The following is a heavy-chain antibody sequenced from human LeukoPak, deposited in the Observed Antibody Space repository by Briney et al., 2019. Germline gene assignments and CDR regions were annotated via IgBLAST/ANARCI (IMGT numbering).Heavy chain of an antibody. CDR3: ARDYDYCDYMAFDI. D-gene: IGHD4-17*01. Sequence: GGSLRLSCAASGFTFSSYWRSWVRQAPGKGLEWVANIKQDGSEKYYVDSVKGRFTISRDNAKNSLYLQMNSLRAEDTAVYYCARDYDYCDYMAFDIWGQGTMVTVSS. CDR2: IKQDGSEK. V-gene: IGHV3-7*01. J-gene: IGHJ3*02. CDR1: GFTFSSYW.